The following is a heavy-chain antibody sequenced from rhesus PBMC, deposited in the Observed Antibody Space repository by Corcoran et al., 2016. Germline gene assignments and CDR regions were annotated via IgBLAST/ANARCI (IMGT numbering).Heavy chain of an antibody. Sequence: EVQLVESGGGLVQPGGSLRLSCAAPGFTSGNSDLIWIRQAPGKGLEWVSYISSGGSKYYSDSVKGRFTISRDNAKNTLYLQMSSLRVGDTAVYYCANTLKYCTGSGCYGLDSWGQGVVVTVSS. J-gene: IGHJ6*01. V-gene: IGHV3S43*01. CDR1: GFTSGNSD. CDR3: ANTLKYCTGSGCYGLDS. CDR2: ISSGGSK. D-gene: IGHD2-21*01.